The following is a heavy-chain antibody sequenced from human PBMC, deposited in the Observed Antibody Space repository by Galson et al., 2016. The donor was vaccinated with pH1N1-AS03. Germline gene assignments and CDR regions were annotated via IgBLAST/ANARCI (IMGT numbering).Heavy chain of an antibody. J-gene: IGHJ4*02. V-gene: IGHV3-21*04. Sequence: VRQAPGKGLEWVSFITSDSSHIYYADSLKGRFTISRDNAKNSLYLQMNSLRAEDTAVYFCARDYRAYDYSDYWGQGTLVTVSS. CDR2: ITSDSSHI. CDR3: ARDYRAYDYSDY. D-gene: IGHD3-16*02.